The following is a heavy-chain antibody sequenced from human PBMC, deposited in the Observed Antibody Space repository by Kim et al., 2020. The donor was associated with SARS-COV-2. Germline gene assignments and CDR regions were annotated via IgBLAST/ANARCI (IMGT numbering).Heavy chain of an antibody. CDR1: GFTFGDYA. V-gene: IGHV3-49*04. D-gene: IGHD2-2*01. Sequence: GGSLRLSCTLSGFTFGDYAISWVRQAPGKGLEWVGLIRGRAYDGTREYAASVKGRLTISRDDFKSIAYLQMDSLKTEDTGVYYCTREQDRGTRGRGSFGYYGMDVWGQGTTVTVSS. J-gene: IGHJ6*02. CDR3: TREQDRGTRGRGSFGYYGMDV. CDR2: IRGRAYDGTR.